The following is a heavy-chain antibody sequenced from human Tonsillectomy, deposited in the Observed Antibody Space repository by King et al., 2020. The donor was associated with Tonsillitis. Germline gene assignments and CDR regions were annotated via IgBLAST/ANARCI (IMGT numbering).Heavy chain of an antibody. CDR2: INHSGST. Sequence: VQLQQWGAGLLKPSETLSLTCAVYGGSFSGYYWSWIRQPPGKGLEWIGDINHSGSTNYNPSLKSRVTISVDTSKNQFSLKLSSVTAADTAVYYCARGYCSGGSCYNPYYYYYYMDVWGKGTTVTVSS. D-gene: IGHD2-15*01. CDR1: GGSFSGYY. J-gene: IGHJ6*03. CDR3: ARGYCSGGSCYNPYYYYYYMDV. V-gene: IGHV4-34*01.